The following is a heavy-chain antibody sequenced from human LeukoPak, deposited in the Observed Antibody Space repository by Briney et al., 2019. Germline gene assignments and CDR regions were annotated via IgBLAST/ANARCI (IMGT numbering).Heavy chain of an antibody. J-gene: IGHJ4*02. CDR1: GFTFSNFA. V-gene: IGHV3-23*01. CDR3: ARGITVFGVPGATYYFDY. Sequence: GGSLRLSCTAPGFTFSNFAMNWVRQTPGKGLEWVSVISGSGSTYYADSVRGRFTVSRDNSKHTMSLQMNTLRAEDTAVYYCARGITVFGVPGATYYFDYWGQGTLVTVSS. CDR2: ISGSGST. D-gene: IGHD3-3*01.